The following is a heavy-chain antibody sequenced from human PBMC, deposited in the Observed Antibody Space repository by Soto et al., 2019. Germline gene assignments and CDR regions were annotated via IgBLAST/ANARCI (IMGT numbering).Heavy chain of an antibody. CDR2: ISYDGSDK. CDR1: GFTFNTYG. J-gene: IGHJ3*02. CDR3: ARIYTVLDALDI. V-gene: IGHV3-30*03. Sequence: AGGSLRLSCAASGFTFNTYGMHWVRQAPGKGLEWVAVISYDGSDKYYADSVKGRFIISRDNSKNTLYLQMNSLRAEDTAVYYCARIYTVLDALDIWGQGTMVTVSS. D-gene: IGHD4-17*01.